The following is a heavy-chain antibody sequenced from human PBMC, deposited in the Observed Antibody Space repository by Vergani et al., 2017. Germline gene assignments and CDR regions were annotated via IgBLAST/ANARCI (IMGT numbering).Heavy chain of an antibody. CDR1: GGSISSGSYY. D-gene: IGHD2-2*01. CDR2: INHSGST. V-gene: IGHV4-39*07. J-gene: IGHJ6*03. Sequence: QVQLQESRPGLVKPSQTLSLTCTVSGGSISSGSYYWSWIRQPPGKGLEWIGEINHSGSTNYNPSLKSRVTISVDTSKNQFSLKLSSVTAADTAVYYCARLVRDRGYYYYYYMDVWGKGTTVTVSS. CDR3: ARLVRDRGYYYYYYMDV.